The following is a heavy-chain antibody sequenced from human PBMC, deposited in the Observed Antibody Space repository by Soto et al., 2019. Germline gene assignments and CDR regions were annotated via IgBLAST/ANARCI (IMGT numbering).Heavy chain of an antibody. V-gene: IGHV1-3*01. CDR3: ARGIAAGQLDP. CDR1: GYTFTTYT. D-gene: IGHD6-13*01. J-gene: IGHJ5*02. Sequence: QVQLVQSGAEVKKPGASVMLSCKASGYTFTTYTMNWVRQAPGQRLEWMGWINPVNGNTKSSQKFQDRVISTRDTSASTAYMELRSRRSEATAVYYCARGIAAGQLDPWGQGTLVIVSS. CDR2: INPVNGNT.